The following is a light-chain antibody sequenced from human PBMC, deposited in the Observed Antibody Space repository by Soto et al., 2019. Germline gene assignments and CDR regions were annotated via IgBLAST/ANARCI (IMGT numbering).Light chain of an antibody. J-gene: IGKJ3*01. CDR1: QSVSSN. CDR3: QRYNNWPFT. Sequence: VMTQSPATLSVSSGERATLSCRASQSVSSNLAWYQQKPGQAPRLLIYDASTRATGIPARFSGSGSGTEFTLTISSLQSEDFAVYYCQRYNNWPFTFGPGTKVDIK. V-gene: IGKV3-15*01. CDR2: DAS.